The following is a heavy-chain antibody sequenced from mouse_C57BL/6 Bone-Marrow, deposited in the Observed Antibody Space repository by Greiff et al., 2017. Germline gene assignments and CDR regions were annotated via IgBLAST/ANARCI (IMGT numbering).Heavy chain of an antibody. CDR2: IDPSDSYT. D-gene: IGHD4-1*01. Sequence: QVQLQQPGAELVLPGASVKLSCKASGYTFTSYWMHWVKQRPGQGLEWIGEIDPSDSYTNYNQKFKGKSTLTVDKSSSTAYMQLSSLTSEDSAVYYCARSRTGRLADWGQGTLVTVSA. J-gene: IGHJ3*01. CDR1: GYTFTSYW. V-gene: IGHV1-69*01. CDR3: ARSRTGRLAD.